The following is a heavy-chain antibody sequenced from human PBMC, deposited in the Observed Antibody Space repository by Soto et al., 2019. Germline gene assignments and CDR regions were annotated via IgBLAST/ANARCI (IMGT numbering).Heavy chain of an antibody. Sequence: EVQLVESGGGLVQPGGSLRLSCAASGFTFSSYWMHWVRQAQGKGRVWVSRINSDGSSTSYADSVKGRFTISRDNAKNTLYLQMNSLRAEDTAVYYCASLDTAMASYYYYGMDVWGQGTTVTVSS. CDR2: INSDGSST. D-gene: IGHD5-18*01. J-gene: IGHJ6*02. V-gene: IGHV3-74*01. CDR1: GFTFSSYW. CDR3: ASLDTAMASYYYYGMDV.